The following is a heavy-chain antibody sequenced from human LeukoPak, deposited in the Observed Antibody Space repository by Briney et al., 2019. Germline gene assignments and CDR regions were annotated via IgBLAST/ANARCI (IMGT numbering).Heavy chain of an antibody. D-gene: IGHD3-16*01. J-gene: IGHJ4*02. V-gene: IGHV3-21*01. Sequence: GGSLRLSCAASGFTFSSYPMSWVRQAPGKGLEWVSSISSSSSYIYYADSVKGRFTISRDNAKNSLYLQMNSLRAEDTAVYYCARADRLGAALLASFDYWGQGTLVTVSS. CDR1: GFTFSSYP. CDR3: ARADRLGAALLASFDY. CDR2: ISSSSSYI.